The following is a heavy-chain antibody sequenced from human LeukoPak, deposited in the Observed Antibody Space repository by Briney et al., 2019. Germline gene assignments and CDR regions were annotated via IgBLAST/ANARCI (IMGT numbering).Heavy chain of an antibody. D-gene: IGHD5-12*01. Sequence: PSQTLSPTCAVSGYSPSSGYSWGWIRRPQGKGLEWIGSVYHSGSTYYNPSLKSRVTISVDTSKNQFSLKLSSVTAAHTAVYYCAREEEYSGYSVLGSFDYWGQGTLVTVPS. V-gene: IGHV4-38-2*02. CDR1: GYSPSSGYS. J-gene: IGHJ4*02. CDR3: AREEEYSGYSVLGSFDY. CDR2: VYHSGST.